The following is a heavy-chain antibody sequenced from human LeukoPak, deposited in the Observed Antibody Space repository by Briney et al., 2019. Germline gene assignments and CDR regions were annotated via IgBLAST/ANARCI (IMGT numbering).Heavy chain of an antibody. J-gene: IGHJ4*02. CDR3: AKDPRAPGIRLYYFDY. Sequence: GXXLRLSCAASGFTFSSYAMSWVRQAPGKGLEWVSAISCSLCTTYYSDSVKGRFTISRDNSKNTLYLQMNSLRAEDTAVYYCAKDPRAPGIRLYYFDYWGQGTLVTVSS. V-gene: IGHV3-23*01. D-gene: IGHD5-12*01. CDR1: GFTFSSYA. CDR2: ISCSLCTT.